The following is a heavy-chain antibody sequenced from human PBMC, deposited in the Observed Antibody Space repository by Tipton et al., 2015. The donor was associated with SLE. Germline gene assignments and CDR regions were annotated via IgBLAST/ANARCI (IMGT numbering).Heavy chain of an antibody. V-gene: IGHV3-7*01. CDR1: GFTFSRYW. CDR2: IKEDGSEK. CDR3: ARSSAWGPYYLDH. J-gene: IGHJ4*02. D-gene: IGHD3-22*01. Sequence: SLRLSCAASGFTFSRYWMSWVRQAPGKGLEWVANIKEDGSEKYYVDSVKGRFTISRDNAKNSLYLQMNSLRAEDTAVYYCARSSAWGPYYLDHWGQGTLVTVSS.